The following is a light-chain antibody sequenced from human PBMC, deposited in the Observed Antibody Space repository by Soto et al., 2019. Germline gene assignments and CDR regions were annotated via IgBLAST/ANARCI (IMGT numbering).Light chain of an antibody. CDR3: QQRSNS. V-gene: IGKV1-8*01. Sequence: AIRMTQSPSSLSASTGDRVTITCRASQGISSYFAWYQQKPGKAPKLLIYAAYNLQSGVPSRFSGSGSGTDFTLTISSLEPADFAVYYCQQRSNSFGGGTKVDIK. J-gene: IGKJ4*01. CDR2: AAY. CDR1: QGISSY.